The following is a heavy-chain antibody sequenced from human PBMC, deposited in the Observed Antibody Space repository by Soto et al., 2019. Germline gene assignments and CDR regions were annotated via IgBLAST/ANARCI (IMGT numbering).Heavy chain of an antibody. Sequence: SQTLSLACAISGDSVSSNTASWNWVRQSPSRGLEWLGRTYSRSKWYNDYAVSVKSRIIINPDTSKNQFSLQLNSVTPEDTAVYYCAKGDNLGPKTGYAFDPWGQGILVTVSS. D-gene: IGHD5-12*01. V-gene: IGHV6-1*01. CDR1: GDSVSSNTAS. CDR2: TYSRSKWYN. CDR3: AKGDNLGPKTGYAFDP. J-gene: IGHJ5*02.